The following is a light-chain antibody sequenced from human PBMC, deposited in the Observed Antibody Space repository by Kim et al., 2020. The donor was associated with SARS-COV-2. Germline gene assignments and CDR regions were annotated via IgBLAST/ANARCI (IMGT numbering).Light chain of an antibody. CDR1: GRVDSRK. CDR3: QQFGGSPPIT. Sequence: PGEPDTFASRASGRVDSRKFACARQKPGQAPRLLIVGASSSATGIPDRFSGSGSGTDFTLTISRLEPEDFAVYYCQQFGGSPPITFGQGTRLEIK. V-gene: IGKV3-20*01. CDR2: GAS. J-gene: IGKJ5*01.